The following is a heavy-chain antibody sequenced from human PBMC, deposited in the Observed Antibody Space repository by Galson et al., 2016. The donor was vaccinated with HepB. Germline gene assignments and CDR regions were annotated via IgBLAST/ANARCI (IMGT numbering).Heavy chain of an antibody. J-gene: IGHJ4*02. D-gene: IGHD6-19*01. CDR2: IKSKVDGGAA. Sequence: LRLSCAASGFTFRSYGMHWVRQAPGKGLEWVGRIKSKVDGGAADYAAPVKGRFTISGDDSKNTLYLQMTGLKTEDTAVYYCTTVLSTASMSGWYDWGFDSWGQGTLVTVSS. CDR1: GFTFRSYG. CDR3: TTVLSTASMSGWYDWGFDS. V-gene: IGHV3-15*07.